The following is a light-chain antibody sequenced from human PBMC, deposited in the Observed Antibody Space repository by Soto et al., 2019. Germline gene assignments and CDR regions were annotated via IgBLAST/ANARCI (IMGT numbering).Light chain of an antibody. Sequence: EVVMTQSPATLSVSPGERATLSSRASQSVRSKLAWYQQKPGQAPRLLIYGASTRATDIPDRFSGSGFGTEFTLTISSLQSEDFAVYYCQQYNDWWTFGQGTKVDIK. CDR1: QSVRSK. V-gene: IGKV3-15*01. CDR2: GAS. J-gene: IGKJ1*01. CDR3: QQYNDWWT.